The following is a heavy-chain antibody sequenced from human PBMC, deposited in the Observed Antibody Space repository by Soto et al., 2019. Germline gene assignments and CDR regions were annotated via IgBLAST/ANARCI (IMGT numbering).Heavy chain of an antibody. J-gene: IGHJ5*02. CDR3: ASIHWSSTSCSPFDP. V-gene: IGHV1-69*02. CDR2: IIPILGIA. CDR1: GGTFSSYT. D-gene: IGHD2-2*01. Sequence: SVKVSCKASGGTFSSYTISWVRQAPGQGLEWMGRIIPILGIANYAQKFQGRVTITADKSTSTAYMELSSLRSEDTAVYSCASIHWSSTSCSPFDPWGQGTLVTVSS.